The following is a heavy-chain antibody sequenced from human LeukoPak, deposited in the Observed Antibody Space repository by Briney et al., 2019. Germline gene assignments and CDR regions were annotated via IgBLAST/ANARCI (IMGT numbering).Heavy chain of an antibody. D-gene: IGHD3-10*01. V-gene: IGHV3-21*01. J-gene: IGHJ4*01. CDR3: ARPLLIGEVLDY. Sequence: PGGSLRLSCAASGFTFSSYSLNWVRQAPGKGLEWVSSISSSSSHIYFADSVKGRFTISRDNAKNSLYLQMNSLRDEDTAVYYCARPLLIGEVLDYWGQGTLVTVSS. CDR1: GFTFSSYS. CDR2: ISSSSSHI.